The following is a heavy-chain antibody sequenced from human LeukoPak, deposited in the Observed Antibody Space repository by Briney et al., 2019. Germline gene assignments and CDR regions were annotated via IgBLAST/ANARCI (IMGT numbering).Heavy chain of an antibody. D-gene: IGHD2-21*02. CDR1: GDSISRSY. V-gene: IGHV4-59*12. CDR3: ARGWGPAYCGGDCHRHFDY. J-gene: IGHJ4*02. CDR2: IYNSGST. Sequence: PSETLSLTCTVSGDSISRSYWSWIRQPPGKGLEWIGYIYNSGSTSYNPSLKSRVSLSVDTSKNLFSLTLNSMTAADTAVYYCARGWGPAYCGGDCHRHFDYWGQGTLVTVSS.